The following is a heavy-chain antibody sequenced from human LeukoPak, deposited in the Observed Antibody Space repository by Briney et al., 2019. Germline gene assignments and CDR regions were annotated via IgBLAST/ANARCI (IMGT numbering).Heavy chain of an antibody. Sequence: TDGGTTDYAAPVKGRFTISRDDSKNTLYLQMNSLKTEDTAVYYCTTDPTIFGVVEYFQHWGQGTLVTVSS. V-gene: IGHV3-15*01. CDR3: TTDPTIFGVVEYFQH. CDR2: TDGGTT. J-gene: IGHJ1*01. D-gene: IGHD3-3*01.